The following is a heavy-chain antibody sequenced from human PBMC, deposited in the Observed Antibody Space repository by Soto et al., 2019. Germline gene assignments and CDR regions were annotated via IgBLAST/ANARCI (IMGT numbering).Heavy chain of an antibody. CDR3: AKVRPGFDY. Sequence: GGSLRLSCAASGFTFSSYAMTWVRQAPGKGLEWVSVISGSGGSTYYADSVRGRFTISRDNSKNTLYLQMNSLTAEDTAVYYCAKVRPGFDYWGQGTLVTVSS. J-gene: IGHJ4*02. CDR2: ISGSGGST. V-gene: IGHV3-23*01. CDR1: GFTFSSYA.